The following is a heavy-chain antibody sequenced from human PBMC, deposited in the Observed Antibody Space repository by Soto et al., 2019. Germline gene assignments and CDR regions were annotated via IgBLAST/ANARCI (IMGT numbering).Heavy chain of an antibody. CDR1: GFTFSSYA. D-gene: IGHD6-19*01. V-gene: IGHV3-23*01. J-gene: IGHJ4*02. Sequence: GVSLRLSCAASGFTFSSYAMSWVRQAPGKGLEWVSTISGSGGSTHYADSVKGQFTISRDNSKNMLYLQVNSLRAEDTAVYYCAKSIVAVAGPVDYWGQGTLVTVSS. CDR3: AKSIVAVAGPVDY. CDR2: ISGSGGST.